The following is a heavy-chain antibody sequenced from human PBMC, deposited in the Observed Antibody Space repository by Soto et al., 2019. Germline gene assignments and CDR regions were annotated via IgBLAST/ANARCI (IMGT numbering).Heavy chain of an antibody. Sequence: WGTLRLSCSPSGFSFTSPGMCWVRQNPGKRLERVAGIWNDGSNKYYAESVKGRITISRDNSKNMLYLQMNSMRAEDTAVYYCARFNSRTFYHDYWGQGSPVTVSS. CDR3: ARFNSRTFYHDY. J-gene: IGHJ4*02. CDR1: GFSFTSPG. V-gene: IGHV3-33*01. CDR2: IWNDGSNK. D-gene: IGHD2-2*01.